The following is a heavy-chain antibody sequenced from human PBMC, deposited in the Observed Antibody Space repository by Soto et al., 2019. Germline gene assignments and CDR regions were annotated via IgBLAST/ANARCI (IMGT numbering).Heavy chain of an antibody. V-gene: IGHV1-69*13. D-gene: IGHD2-15*01. J-gene: IGHJ6*02. CDR3: ARHPGGRGYYYGMDV. CDR1: GGTFSSYA. CDR2: IIPIFGTA. Sequence: ASVKVSCKASGGTFSSYAISWVRQAPGQGLEWMGGIIPIFGTANYAQKFQGRVTITADESTSTAYMELSSLRSEDTAVYYCARHPGGRGYYYGMDVWGQGTTVTVYS.